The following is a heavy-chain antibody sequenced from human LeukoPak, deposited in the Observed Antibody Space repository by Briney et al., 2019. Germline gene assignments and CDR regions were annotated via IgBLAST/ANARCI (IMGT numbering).Heavy chain of an antibody. V-gene: IGHV1-18*01. J-gene: IGHJ4*02. CDR1: GYTFTSYG. CDR2: TSADNGDT. D-gene: IGHD2-2*01. CDR3: GREYCSGTSCFGPDY. Sequence: ASVKVSCKASGYTFTSYGISWMRQAPGQGLEWMGWTSADNGDTKYAPRLQDRVSMTTDTSTSTAYLELRSLRSDDSAVYYCGREYCSGTSCFGPDYWGQGTLVTVSA.